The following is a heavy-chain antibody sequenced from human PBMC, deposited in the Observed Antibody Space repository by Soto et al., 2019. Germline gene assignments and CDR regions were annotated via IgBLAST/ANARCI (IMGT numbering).Heavy chain of an antibody. CDR2: IYYSGST. Sequence: SETLSLTCTVSGGSISSGDYYWSWIRQPPGKGLEWIGYIYYSGSTYYNPSLKSRVTISVDTSKNQFSLKLSSVTAADTAVYYCARVVVITRLHTTWFDPWGQGTLVTVSS. CDR1: GGSISSGDYY. J-gene: IGHJ5*02. V-gene: IGHV4-30-4*01. CDR3: ARVVVITRLHTTWFDP. D-gene: IGHD3-22*01.